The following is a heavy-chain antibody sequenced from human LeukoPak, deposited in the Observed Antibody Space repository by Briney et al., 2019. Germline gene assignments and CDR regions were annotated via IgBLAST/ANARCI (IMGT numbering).Heavy chain of an antibody. CDR2: IYYSGST. Sequence: SETLSLTCTVSGGSISSSSYYWGWIRQPPGKGLEWIGSIYYSGSTYYNPSLKSRVTISVDTSKNQFSLRLSSVTAADTAVYYCARHFPQSSGYRFHLTGGGFDPWGQGTLVTVSS. V-gene: IGHV4-39*01. CDR3: ARHFPQSSGYRFHLTGGGFDP. CDR1: GGSISSSSYY. D-gene: IGHD3-22*01. J-gene: IGHJ5*02.